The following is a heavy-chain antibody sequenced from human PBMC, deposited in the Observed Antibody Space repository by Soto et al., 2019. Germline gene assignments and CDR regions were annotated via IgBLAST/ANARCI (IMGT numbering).Heavy chain of an antibody. CDR1: GFTFNNYA. Sequence: EVQLLESGGGLVQPGGSLRLSCAASGFTFNNYAMTWVRQAPGKGREWVSAISGGGDTTYYEDSVKGRFTVSRDGSKNTLYLQMSSLRAEDTALYYCAKGRGGSGSLTPRVDFWGQGTLVTVSS. V-gene: IGHV3-23*01. D-gene: IGHD3-10*01. CDR3: AKGRGGSGSLTPRVDF. CDR2: ISGGGDTT. J-gene: IGHJ4*02.